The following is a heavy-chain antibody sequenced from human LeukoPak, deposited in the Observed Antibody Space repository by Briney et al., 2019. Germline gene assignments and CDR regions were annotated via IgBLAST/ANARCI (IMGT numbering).Heavy chain of an antibody. Sequence: GESLKISCKGSGYSFTSYWISWVRQMPGKGLEWMGRIDPSDSYTNYSPSFQGHVTISADKSISTAYLQWSSLKASDTAMYYCARLELSLRSVPAAKDYWGQGTLVTVSS. D-gene: IGHD2-2*01. J-gene: IGHJ4*02. CDR3: ARLELSLRSVPAAKDY. V-gene: IGHV5-10-1*01. CDR2: IDPSDSYT. CDR1: GYSFTSYW.